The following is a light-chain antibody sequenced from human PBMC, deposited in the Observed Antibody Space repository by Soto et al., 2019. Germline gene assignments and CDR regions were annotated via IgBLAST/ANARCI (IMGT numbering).Light chain of an antibody. CDR3: QQRNHWPLT. CDR2: DAS. CDR1: QSVGTY. Sequence: EIVLTQSPATLSLSPGARASLSCRASQSVGTYLAWYQQKHGQAPRLLIFDASNRATGIPARFSVIGSGTDLTTTLHSLEPEDAEVYDCQQRNHWPLTFGGGTKVDIK. J-gene: IGKJ4*02. V-gene: IGKV3-11*01.